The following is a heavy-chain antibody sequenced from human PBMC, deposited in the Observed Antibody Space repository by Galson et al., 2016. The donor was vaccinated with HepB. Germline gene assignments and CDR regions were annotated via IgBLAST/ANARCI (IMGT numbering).Heavy chain of an antibody. D-gene: IGHD2-15*01. J-gene: IGHJ4*02. CDR1: GYTFANYY. CDR3: ARDRRYCSGASCYYYFDY. V-gene: IGHV1-46*01. CDR2: IHSSGGST. Sequence: SVKASCKASGYTFANYYMHWVRQAPGQGLEWMGIIHSSGGSTSYAQKFQGRFTMTRDTSTSTVYMELSSLRSEDSAVYYCARDRRYCSGASCYYYFDYWGQGTLVTVSS.